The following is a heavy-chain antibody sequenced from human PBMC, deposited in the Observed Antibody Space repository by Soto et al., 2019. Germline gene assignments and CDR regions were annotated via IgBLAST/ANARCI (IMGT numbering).Heavy chain of an antibody. CDR3: AGTPGSYYPSFDY. D-gene: IGHD3-10*01. CDR2: INAGNGNT. J-gene: IGHJ4*02. Sequence: GASVKVSCKASGYTFTSYGISWVRQAPGQRLEWMGWINAGNGNTKYSQKFQGRVTITRDTSASTAYMELSSLRSEDTAVYYCAGTPGSYYPSFDYWGQGTLVTVSS. CDR1: GYTFTSYG. V-gene: IGHV1-3*01.